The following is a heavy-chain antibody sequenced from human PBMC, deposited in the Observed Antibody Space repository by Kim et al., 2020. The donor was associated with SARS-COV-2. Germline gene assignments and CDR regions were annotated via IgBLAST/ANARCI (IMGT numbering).Heavy chain of an antibody. CDR1: GFTFSSYS. V-gene: IGHV3-48*04. D-gene: IGHD2-15*01. CDR3: ARDGYCSGGSCSPDAFDI. Sequence: GGSLRLSCAASGFTFSSYSMNWVRQAPGKGLEWVSYISSSSSTIYYADSVKGRFTISRDNAKNSLYLQMNSLRAEDTAVYYCARDGYCSGGSCSPDAFDIWGQGTMVTVSS. CDR2: ISSSSSTI. J-gene: IGHJ3*02.